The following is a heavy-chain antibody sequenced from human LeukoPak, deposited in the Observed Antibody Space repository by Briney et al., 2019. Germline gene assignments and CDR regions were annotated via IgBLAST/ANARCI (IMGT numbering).Heavy chain of an antibody. CDR1: GYTLTELS. CDR3: ARESHCGGDCYYYFDY. D-gene: IGHD2-21*02. J-gene: IGHJ4*02. Sequence: ASVKVSCKVSGYTLTELSMHWVRQAPGKGLEWMGGFDPEDGETIYAQKFQGRVTMTRDTSISTAYMELSRLRSDDTAVYYCARESHCGGDCYYYFDYWGQGTLVTVSS. V-gene: IGHV1-24*01. CDR2: FDPEDGET.